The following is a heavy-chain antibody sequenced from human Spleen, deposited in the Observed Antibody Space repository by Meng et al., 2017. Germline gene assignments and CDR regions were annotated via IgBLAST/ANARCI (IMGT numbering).Heavy chain of an antibody. V-gene: IGHV3-23*01. Sequence: GESLKISCAASGLTFSNYAMNWVRQAPGRGLEWVSTLSWNGDSAYYADSVKGRFTISRDNSKNTLYLQMNSLRAEDTAVYYCARDGYDSSGYSPTDAFDIWGQGTMVTVSS. CDR1: GLTFSNYA. D-gene: IGHD3-22*01. CDR2: LSWNGDSA. J-gene: IGHJ3*02. CDR3: ARDGYDSSGYSPTDAFDI.